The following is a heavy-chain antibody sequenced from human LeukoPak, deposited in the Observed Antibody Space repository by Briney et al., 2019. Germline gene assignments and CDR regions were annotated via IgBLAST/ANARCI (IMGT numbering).Heavy chain of an antibody. Sequence: SETLFLTCAVYGGSFSGYYWSWIRQPPGKGLEWIGEINHSGSTNYNPSLKSRVTISVDTSKNQFSLKLSSVTAADTAVYYCARGPGGGWFDPWGQGTLVTVSS. CDR3: ARGPGGGWFDP. CDR2: INHSGST. J-gene: IGHJ5*02. CDR1: GGSFSGYY. V-gene: IGHV4-34*01. D-gene: IGHD3-10*01.